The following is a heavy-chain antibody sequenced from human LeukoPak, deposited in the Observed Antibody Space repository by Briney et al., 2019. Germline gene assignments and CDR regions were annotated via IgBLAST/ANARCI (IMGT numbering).Heavy chain of an antibody. J-gene: IGHJ5*01. CDR2: VYYSGSI. CDR1: GGSITAGNHH. V-gene: IGHV4-39*01. D-gene: IGHD3-16*01. CDR3: ARLNPGYVTAPPDS. Sequence: KPSETLSLTCTVSGGSITAGNHHWGWVRQPPGKGLEWIGSVYYSGSIFSDTSHKSRVTISGDTSKNQFSLSLSSVTAADTAVYYCARLNPGYVTAPPDSWGQGMLVTVSS.